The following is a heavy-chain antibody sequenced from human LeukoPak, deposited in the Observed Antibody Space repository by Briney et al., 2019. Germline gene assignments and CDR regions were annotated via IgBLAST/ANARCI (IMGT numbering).Heavy chain of an antibody. D-gene: IGHD1-26*01. CDR2: IKQDGSEK. Sequence: GGSLRLSCAAPGFTFSSYWMSWVRQAPGKGLEWVANIKQDGSEKYYVDSVKGRFTISRDNAKNSLYLQMNSLRAEDTAVYYCARSEWELLSYFDYWGQGTLVTVSS. J-gene: IGHJ4*02. CDR3: ARSEWELLSYFDY. CDR1: GFTFSSYW. V-gene: IGHV3-7*03.